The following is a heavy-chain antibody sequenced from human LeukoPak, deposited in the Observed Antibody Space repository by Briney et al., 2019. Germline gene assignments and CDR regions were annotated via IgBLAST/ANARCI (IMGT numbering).Heavy chain of an antibody. CDR3: AKGSGYEHNYYYYYMDV. V-gene: IGHV3-30*02. CDR2: IRYDGSHK. Sequence: GGSLRLSCAASGFSFSSYGMHWVRQAPGKGLEWVAFIRYDGSHKYYADSVKGRFTISRDDSKNTLYLQMNSLRAEDTAVYYCAKGSGYEHNYYYYYMDVWGKGTTVTISS. D-gene: IGHD5-12*01. CDR1: GFSFSSYG. J-gene: IGHJ6*03.